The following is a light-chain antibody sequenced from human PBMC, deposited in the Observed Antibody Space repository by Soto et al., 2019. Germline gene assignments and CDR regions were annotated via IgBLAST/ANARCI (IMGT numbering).Light chain of an antibody. CDR2: GAS. V-gene: IGKV3-20*01. Sequence: IVLTQSPGTLSLSPGEGAALSCRASQSVSSSYLAWYQQKPGQAPRLLIYGASSRATGIPDRFSGSWSGTDFTLTISRLEPEDFAVYYWQQYGSSPPRTFGQGTRWRL. CDR1: QSVSSSY. J-gene: IGKJ5*01. CDR3: QQYGSSPPRT.